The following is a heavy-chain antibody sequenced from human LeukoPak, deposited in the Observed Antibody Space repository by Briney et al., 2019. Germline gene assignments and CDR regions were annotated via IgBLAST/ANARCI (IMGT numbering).Heavy chain of an antibody. J-gene: IGHJ4*02. D-gene: IGHD6-19*01. CDR2: IYPGDSDA. Sequence: GESLKISCKGSGYTFTTYWIAWVRQMPGKGLEWMGIIYPGDSDARYSPSFHGQVTISVDESISTAYLQWSSLKASDTAMYYCARHIGYSSGRAIDYWGQGTLVTVSS. CDR1: GYTFTTYW. V-gene: IGHV5-51*01. CDR3: ARHIGYSSGRAIDY.